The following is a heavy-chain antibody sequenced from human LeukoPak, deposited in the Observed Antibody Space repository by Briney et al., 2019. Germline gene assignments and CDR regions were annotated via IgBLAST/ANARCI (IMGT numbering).Heavy chain of an antibody. CDR2: ISPGGEIP. Sequence: GGSLRLSCAASGFTCDDYGMNWVRQAPGKGLEWVSGISPGGEIPYYADSVKGRFTISRDNSKNTLYLQMNSLRTEDTAVYYCAKEIWPTVTTPGHTYFDYWGQGTLVTVSS. D-gene: IGHD4-17*01. CDR3: AKEIWPTVTTPGHTYFDY. V-gene: IGHV3-23*01. J-gene: IGHJ4*02. CDR1: GFTCDDYG.